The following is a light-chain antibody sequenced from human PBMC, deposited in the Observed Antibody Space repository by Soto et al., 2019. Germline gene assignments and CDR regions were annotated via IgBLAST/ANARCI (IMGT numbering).Light chain of an antibody. Sequence: VVLTXXXXTLSLSPGERATLSCRANQPVSANYLAWYQQKPGQAPRLLIYGASSRATGIPDRFSGSGSGTDFTLTISRLEPEDFAVFYCHQYGSSPFTFGPGTKVDIK. V-gene: IGKV3-20*01. J-gene: IGKJ3*01. CDR3: HQYGSSPFT. CDR1: QPVSANY. CDR2: GAS.